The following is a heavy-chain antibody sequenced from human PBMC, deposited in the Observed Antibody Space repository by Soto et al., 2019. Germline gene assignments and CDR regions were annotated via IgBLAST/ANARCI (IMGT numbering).Heavy chain of an antibody. CDR1: GGSISTGDYY. D-gene: IGHD5-18*01. Sequence: PSETLSLTCTVSGGSISTGDYYWSWIRQSPGKGLEWIGYIYYRGTTFYNPSLKSRVTISVDTSNNQFSLKLSSVTAADTAVYYCATMGTPATGLYYFDYWGQGTLVTVSS. V-gene: IGHV4-30-4*01. CDR2: IYYRGTT. CDR3: ATMGTPATGLYYFDY. J-gene: IGHJ4*02.